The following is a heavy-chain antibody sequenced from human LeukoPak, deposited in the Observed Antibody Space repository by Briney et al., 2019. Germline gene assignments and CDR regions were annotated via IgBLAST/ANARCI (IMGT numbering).Heavy chain of an antibody. CDR1: GYIFTSYG. D-gene: IGHD3-10*01. CDR3: ARAQFYGEGGFT. Sequence: GASVKVSCKASGYIFTSYGINWVRQAPGQGLEWMGWISGYNSNTNYAQKFQGRVTVTTDTSTSTAYMELRSLRSDDTAMYYCARAQFYGEGGFTWGQGTLVTVSS. J-gene: IGHJ4*02. CDR2: ISGYNSNT. V-gene: IGHV1-18*01.